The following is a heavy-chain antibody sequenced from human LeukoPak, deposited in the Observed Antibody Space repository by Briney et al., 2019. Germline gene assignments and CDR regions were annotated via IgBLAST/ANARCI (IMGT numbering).Heavy chain of an antibody. V-gene: IGHV4-4*07. J-gene: IGHJ6*02. CDR2: IYTSGST. CDR3: ARGSLRGYYDSGGYPNYYYYGMDV. Sequence: PSETLSLTCTVSGGSISSYYWSWIRQPAGKGLEWIGRIYTSGSTNYNPPLKSRVTMSVDTSKNQFSLKLSSVTAADTAVYYCARGSLRGYYDSGGYPNYYYYGMDVWGQGTTVTVSS. CDR1: GGSISSYY. D-gene: IGHD3-22*01.